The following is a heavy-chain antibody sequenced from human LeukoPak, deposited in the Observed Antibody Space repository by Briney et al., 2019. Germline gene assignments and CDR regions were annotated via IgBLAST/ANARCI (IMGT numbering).Heavy chain of an antibody. J-gene: IGHJ4*02. CDR1: GFIFNNYA. CDR2: ISWNSGSI. D-gene: IGHD6-19*01. Sequence: GRSLRLSCAGSGFIFNNYAMHWVREPPGKGLEWVSGISWNSGSIDYADSVKGRFTISRDNAKNSLYLQMNSLRVEDTAFYYCAKDNRRHYTSGPNPDSLHWGQGALVTVSS. V-gene: IGHV3-9*01. CDR3: AKDNRRHYTSGPNPDSLH.